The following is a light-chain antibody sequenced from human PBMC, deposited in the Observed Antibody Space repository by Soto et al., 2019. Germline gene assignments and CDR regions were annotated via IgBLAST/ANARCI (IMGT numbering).Light chain of an antibody. CDR1: QSITTF. CDR3: QQYITYPLT. CDR2: DAS. V-gene: IGKV1-5*01. Sequence: DIQMTLSPSTLSASIGDRVTITCRASQSITTFLAWYQQKPGKAPQILIYDASKLEPGVPSRLSGGGSGTEFTLTISSLQPDDFATYYCQQYITYPLTFGGGTKVDIK. J-gene: IGKJ4*01.